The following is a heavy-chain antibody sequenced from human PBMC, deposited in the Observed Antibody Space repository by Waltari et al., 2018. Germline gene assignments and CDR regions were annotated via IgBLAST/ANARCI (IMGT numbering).Heavy chain of an antibody. Sequence: EVQLLESGGGLVQPGGSLRLSCAASGFTFSSYAMSWVRQAPGEGLEGVSAISGSGGSTYSADSVKGRFTISRDNSTNTLYLQMNSLRAEDTAVYYCAKDHPGYCSSTSCYKELRDGYIVFDYWGQGTLVTVSS. D-gene: IGHD2-2*02. CDR2: ISGSGGST. CDR3: AKDHPGYCSSTSCYKELRDGYIVFDY. V-gene: IGHV3-23*01. CDR1: GFTFSSYA. J-gene: IGHJ4*02.